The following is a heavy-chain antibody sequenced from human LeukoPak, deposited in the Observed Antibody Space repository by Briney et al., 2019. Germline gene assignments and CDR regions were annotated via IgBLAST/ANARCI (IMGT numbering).Heavy chain of an antibody. Sequence: ASVKVSCKASGYTFTGYYMHWVRQAPGQGLEWMGWINPNSGGTNYAQKFQGWVTMTRDTSISTAYMELSRLRSDDTAVYYCARGPELLWFGELFSFDYWGQGTLVTVSS. CDR3: ARGPELLWFGELFSFDY. V-gene: IGHV1-2*04. CDR2: INPNSGGT. CDR1: GYTFTGYY. D-gene: IGHD3-10*01. J-gene: IGHJ4*02.